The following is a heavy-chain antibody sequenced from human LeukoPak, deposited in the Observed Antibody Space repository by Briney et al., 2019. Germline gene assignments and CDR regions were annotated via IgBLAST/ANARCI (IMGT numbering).Heavy chain of an antibody. CDR2: INHSGST. Sequence: PSETLSLTCAVYGGSFSGYYWSWIRQPPGKGLEWIGEINHSGSTNYNPSLKSRVTISVDTSKNRFSLKLSSVTAADTAVYYCARGPKISSGWYPSRSGHDYWGQGTLVTVSS. J-gene: IGHJ4*02. CDR1: GGSFSGYY. V-gene: IGHV4-34*01. D-gene: IGHD6-19*01. CDR3: ARGPKISSGWYPSRSGHDY.